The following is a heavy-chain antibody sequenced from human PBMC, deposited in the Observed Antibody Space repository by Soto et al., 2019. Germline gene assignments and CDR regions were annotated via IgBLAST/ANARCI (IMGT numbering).Heavy chain of an antibody. CDR3: ARVTYYYDSSGYSTFDY. D-gene: IGHD3-22*01. Sequence: ASVKVSCKASGYTFTSYGISWLRQCPGQGLEWMGWISAYNGNTNYAQKLQGRVTMTTDTSTSTAYMELRSLRSDDTAVYYCARVTYYYDSSGYSTFDYWGQGTLVTVSS. CDR1: GYTFTSYG. V-gene: IGHV1-18*01. CDR2: ISAYNGNT. J-gene: IGHJ4*02.